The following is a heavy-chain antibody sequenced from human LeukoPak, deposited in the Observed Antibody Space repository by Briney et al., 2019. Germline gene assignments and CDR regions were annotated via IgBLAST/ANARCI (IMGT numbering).Heavy chain of an antibody. CDR1: DYSISTGYY. CDR2: TYHSGST. J-gene: IGHJ4*02. V-gene: IGHV4-38-2*01. CDR3: ARMGGTTILIDY. Sequence: SETLSLICVVSDYSISTGYYWGWIRQPPGKGLEWISSTYHSGSTYYNPSLMSRVTISVDTSTNQFSLRLSSVTAADTAVYYCARMGGTTILIDYWGQGTLVTVSS. D-gene: IGHD1/OR15-1a*01.